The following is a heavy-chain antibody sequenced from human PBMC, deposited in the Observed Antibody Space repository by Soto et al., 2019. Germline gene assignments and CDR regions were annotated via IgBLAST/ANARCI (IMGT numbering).Heavy chain of an antibody. Sequence: EVQLLESGGGLVQPGGSLSLSCAASGFTFSTYAMSWVRQTPGKGLEWVAGISGSGGATYYADAVKGRLTISRDNSNNTLDLQMNSLRAEDTAVYYCATVHSTSRSFDYWGQGTLVTVSS. D-gene: IGHD6-6*01. CDR1: GFTFSTYA. CDR2: ISGSGGAT. CDR3: ATVHSTSRSFDY. J-gene: IGHJ4*02. V-gene: IGHV3-23*01.